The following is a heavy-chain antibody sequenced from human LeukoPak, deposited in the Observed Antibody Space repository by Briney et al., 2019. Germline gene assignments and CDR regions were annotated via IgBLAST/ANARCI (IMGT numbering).Heavy chain of an antibody. V-gene: IGHV3-23*01. CDR2: LSSSGGST. D-gene: IGHD2-2*01. Sequence: PGGSLRLSCAASGFTFSNYGMNWVRQAPGKGLEWVSALSSSGGSTYYADSVKGRFTVSRDNSKNTLYLQMNSLRAEDTAVYYCARDIKGQYQDAFDIWGQGTMVTVSS. J-gene: IGHJ3*02. CDR1: GFTFSNYG. CDR3: ARDIKGQYQDAFDI.